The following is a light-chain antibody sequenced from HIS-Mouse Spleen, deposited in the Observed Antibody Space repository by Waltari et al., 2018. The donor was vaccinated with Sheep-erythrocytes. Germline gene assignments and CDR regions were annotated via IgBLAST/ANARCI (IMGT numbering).Light chain of an antibody. CDR2: EDS. CDR1: ALPKQY. J-gene: IGLJ3*02. Sequence: SYELTQPPSVSVSPGQTARITCSGDALPKQYAYWYQQKSGQAPVLVIYEDSKRPSRIPERFSGSTSGTMATLTISGAQVEDEADYYCYSTDSSGNHWVFGGGTKLTVL. CDR3: YSTDSSGNHWV. V-gene: IGLV3-10*01.